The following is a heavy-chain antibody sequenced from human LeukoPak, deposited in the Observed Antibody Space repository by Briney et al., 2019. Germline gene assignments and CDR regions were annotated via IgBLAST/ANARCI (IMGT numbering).Heavy chain of an antibody. D-gene: IGHD1-1*01. V-gene: IGHV3-66*01. CDR2: IYSGGST. CDR3: ARAHLGTTVDY. J-gene: IGHJ4*02. CDR1: GFTVSSNY. Sequence: GGSLRLSCAASGFTVSSNYMSWVRQAPGKGLEWVSVIYSGGSTYYADSVKGRITISRDNAKNSLYLQMNSLRAEDTAVYYCARAHLGTTVDYWGQGTLVTVSS.